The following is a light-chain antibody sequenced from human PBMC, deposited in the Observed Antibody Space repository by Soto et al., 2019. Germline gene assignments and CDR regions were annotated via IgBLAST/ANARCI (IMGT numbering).Light chain of an antibody. Sequence: LTQSASVSGSPGQSITISCTGSGSDVGGYNYVSWYQQHPDKAPKLIIFEVNSRPSGVSHRFSGSKSGNTASLTISGLQTEDEADYYCSSYTSTSSLYVFGTGTKVTVL. J-gene: IGLJ1*01. CDR1: GSDVGGYNY. CDR2: EVN. CDR3: SSYTSTSSLYV. V-gene: IGLV2-14*01.